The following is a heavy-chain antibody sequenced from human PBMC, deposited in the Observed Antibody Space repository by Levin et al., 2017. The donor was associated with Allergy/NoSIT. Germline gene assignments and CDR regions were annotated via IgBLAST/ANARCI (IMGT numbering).Heavy chain of an antibody. CDR3: ARASVAGTSFYYYGMDV. J-gene: IGHJ6*02. Sequence: KPGESLKISCKASGYTFIGYYIQWVRQAPGQGLEWMGWINPNSGGTNYAQKFQGRVTMTRDTSIRTVYMELSRLRSDDTAVYYCARASVAGTSFYYYGMDVWGQGTTVTVSS. D-gene: IGHD6-19*01. CDR2: INPNSGGT. V-gene: IGHV1-2*02. CDR1: GYTFIGYY.